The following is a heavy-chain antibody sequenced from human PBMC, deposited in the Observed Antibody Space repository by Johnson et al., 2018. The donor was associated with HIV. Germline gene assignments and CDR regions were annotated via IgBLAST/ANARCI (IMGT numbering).Heavy chain of an antibody. V-gene: IGHV3-23*04. CDR3: ARVTAYNSFDI. J-gene: IGHJ3*02. Sequence: VQLVESGGGLVQPGGSLRLSCAASRFTFTNYWMHWVRQAPGKGLVWVSTISHSANSTYYSDSVKGRFIFSRDNSKNTLYLQMNRLRAEDTAVYYCARVTAYNSFDIWGQGTMVTVSS. CDR1: RFTFTNYW. D-gene: IGHD2-21*02. CDR2: ISHSANST.